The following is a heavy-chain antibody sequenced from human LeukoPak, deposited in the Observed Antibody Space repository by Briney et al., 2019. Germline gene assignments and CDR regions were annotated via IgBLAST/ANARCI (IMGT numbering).Heavy chain of an antibody. V-gene: IGHV4-39*01. D-gene: IGHD6-6*01. CDR2: IYYSGSM. Sequence: SETLSLTCAVSGGSISSYSYHWGWIRQPPGKGLEWIGSIYYSGSMYYNPSLKSRVTISVDTSKNQFSLKLSSVIAADTAVYYCARPSTKYSSSSGYFQHWGQGTLVTVSS. CDR3: ARPSTKYSSSSGYFQH. CDR1: GGSISSYSYH. J-gene: IGHJ1*01.